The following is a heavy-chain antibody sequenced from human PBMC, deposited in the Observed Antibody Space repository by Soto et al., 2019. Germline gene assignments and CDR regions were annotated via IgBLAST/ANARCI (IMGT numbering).Heavy chain of an antibody. CDR3: ARGSTTEKVDS. CDR1: SGSISSYY. Sequence: SETLSLTCTVSSGSISSYYWSWIRQPPGKGLEWIGHIYNSGSTNNNPSLKSRVTISVDTSMNEFSLALTSVTAADTAMYYCARGSTTEKVDSWGQGILVTVSS. CDR2: IYNSGST. V-gene: IGHV4-4*09. J-gene: IGHJ4*02.